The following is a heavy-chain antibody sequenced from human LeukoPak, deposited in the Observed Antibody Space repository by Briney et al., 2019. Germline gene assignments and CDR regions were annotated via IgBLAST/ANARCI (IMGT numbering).Heavy chain of an antibody. D-gene: IGHD3-3*01. CDR1: GGSISSGSYY. Sequence: SETLSLTCTVSGGSISSGSYYWSWIRQPAGKELEWIGRIYTSGSTNYNPSLKSRVTISVDTSKNQFSLKLSSVTAADTAVYYCARRRPYDFWSGQDPANYYYMDVWGKGTTVTVSS. J-gene: IGHJ6*03. CDR2: IYTSGST. V-gene: IGHV4-61*02. CDR3: ARRRPYDFWSGQDPANYYYMDV.